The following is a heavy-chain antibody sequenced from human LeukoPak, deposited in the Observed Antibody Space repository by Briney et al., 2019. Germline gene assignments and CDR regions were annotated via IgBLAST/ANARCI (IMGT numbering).Heavy chain of an antibody. V-gene: IGHV1-69*01. CDR1: GFTFSSYA. D-gene: IGHD4-23*01. Sequence: GGSLRLSCAASGFTFSSYAISWVRQAPGQGLEWMGGIIPIFGTANYAQKFQGRVTITADESTSTAYMELSSLRSEDTAVYYCARSNDYGGNSGQYFQHWGQGTLVTVSS. CDR2: IIPIFGTA. CDR3: ARSNDYGGNSGQYFQH. J-gene: IGHJ1*01.